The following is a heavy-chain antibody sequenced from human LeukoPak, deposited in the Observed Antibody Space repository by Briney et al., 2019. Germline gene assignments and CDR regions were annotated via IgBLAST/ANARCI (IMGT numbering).Heavy chain of an antibody. V-gene: IGHV4-61*05. J-gene: IGHJ6*02. CDR2: IYYSGST. Sequence: SETLSLTCTVSGGSISSSSYYWGWIRQPPGKGLEWIGYIYYSGSTNYNPSLKSRVTISVDTSKKQFSLKLSSVTAAGTAVYYCARHSYYYGMDVWGQGTTVTVSS. CDR3: ARHSYYYGMDV. CDR1: GGSISSSSYY.